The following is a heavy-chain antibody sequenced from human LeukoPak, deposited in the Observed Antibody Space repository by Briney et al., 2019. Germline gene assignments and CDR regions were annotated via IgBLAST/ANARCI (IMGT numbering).Heavy chain of an antibody. CDR1: GFTFRNYA. CDR2: IQYDGSNE. D-gene: IGHD2-8*01. Sequence: GGSLRLSCAASGFTFRNYAMSWVRQAPGKGLEWVAYIQYDGSNEQYADSVKGRFSVSRDSSKNILYLQMNSLRAEDTTIYYCAKDRCSNGIGCYYYYMDVWGKGTTVTISS. V-gene: IGHV3-30*02. CDR3: AKDRCSNGIGCYYYYMDV. J-gene: IGHJ6*03.